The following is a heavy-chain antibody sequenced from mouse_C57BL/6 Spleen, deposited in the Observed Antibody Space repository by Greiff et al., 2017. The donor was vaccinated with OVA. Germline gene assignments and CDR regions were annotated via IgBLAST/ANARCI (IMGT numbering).Heavy chain of an antibody. CDR2: INPNNGGT. CDR3: ARPTVVEGFAY. Sequence: EVQLQQSGPELVKPGASVKISCKASGYTFTDYYMNWVKQSHGKSLEWIGDINPNNGGTSYNQKFKGKATLTVDKSSSTAYMELRSLTSEDSAVYYCARPTVVEGFAYWGQGTLVTVSA. D-gene: IGHD1-1*01. CDR1: GYTFTDYY. J-gene: IGHJ3*01. V-gene: IGHV1-26*01.